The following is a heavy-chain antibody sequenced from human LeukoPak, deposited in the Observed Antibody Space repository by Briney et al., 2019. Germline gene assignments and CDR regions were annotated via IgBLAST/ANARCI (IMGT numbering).Heavy chain of an antibody. CDR1: GYTFTSYG. CDR2: ISAYNGNT. D-gene: IGHD3-22*01. J-gene: IGHJ4*02. CDR3: ARLPDYYDSSGSDY. Sequence: ASVKVSCKASGYTFTSYGISWVRQAPGQGLEWMGWISAYNGNTNYAQKLQGRVTMTTDTSTSTAYMELRSLRSDDTAVYYCARLPDYYDSSGSDYWAREPWSPSPQ. V-gene: IGHV1-18*01.